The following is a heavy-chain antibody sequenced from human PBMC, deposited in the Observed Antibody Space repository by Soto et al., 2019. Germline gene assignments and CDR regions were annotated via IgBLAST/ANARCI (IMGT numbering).Heavy chain of an antibody. CDR2: FDPEDGET. CDR1: GYTLTELS. Sequence: ASVKVSSKVSGYTLTELSMHWVRQAPGKGLEWMGGFDPEDGETIYAQKFQGRVTMTEDTSTDTAYMELSSLRSEDTAVYYCASPFYDSSGYSLWGQGTLVTVSS. CDR3: ASPFYDSSGYSL. D-gene: IGHD3-22*01. V-gene: IGHV1-24*01. J-gene: IGHJ4*02.